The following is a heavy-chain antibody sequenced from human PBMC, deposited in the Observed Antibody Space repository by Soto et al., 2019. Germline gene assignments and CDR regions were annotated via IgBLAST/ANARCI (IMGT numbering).Heavy chain of an antibody. CDR1: GFTVSTNY. Sequence: GGSLRLSCAASGFTVSTNYMSWVRQAPGKGLEWVSVIYSGGRTQYTDTVKGRFTISRDNSKNTLYLQMNSLRADDTAVYYCAREVSSWHRYYFDAWGQGTLVTVSS. CDR3: AREVSSWHRYYFDA. D-gene: IGHD6-13*01. CDR2: IYSGGRT. J-gene: IGHJ4*02. V-gene: IGHV3-53*01.